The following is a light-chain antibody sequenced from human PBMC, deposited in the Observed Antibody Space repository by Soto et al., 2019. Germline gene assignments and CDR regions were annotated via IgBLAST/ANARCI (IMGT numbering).Light chain of an antibody. CDR1: QSVSGW. CDR3: QQSYSTLIT. Sequence: DIHMTQSAPTLSASVGHTVTVPCRAIQSVSGWLAWYQQKPGEAPKLLIYDASALPRGVPSRFSGSGSGTKFTLTIASLQPDDFAMYYCQQSYSTLITFGQGTRLEIK. V-gene: IGKV1-5*01. J-gene: IGKJ5*01. CDR2: DAS.